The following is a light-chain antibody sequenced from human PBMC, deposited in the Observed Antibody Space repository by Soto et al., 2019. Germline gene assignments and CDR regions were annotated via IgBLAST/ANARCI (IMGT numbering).Light chain of an antibody. CDR2: DAF. CDR3: QQRASWPPFT. J-gene: IGKJ4*01. Sequence: EVILTQFPATRSMSPGESATLSCRASENIRTSLAWYQHRPGQPPRLLIYDAFNRATGIPPRFSGGGSGTDFTLTISGLEPEDFAVYYCQQRASWPPFTFGGGTKVEIK. V-gene: IGKV3-11*01. CDR1: ENIRTS.